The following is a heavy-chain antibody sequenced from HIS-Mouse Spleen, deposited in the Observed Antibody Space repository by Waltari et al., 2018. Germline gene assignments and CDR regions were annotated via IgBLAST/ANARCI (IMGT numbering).Heavy chain of an antibody. V-gene: IGHV3-30*18. J-gene: IGHJ4*02. CDR2: ISYDGSNK. CDR3: AKDKHHAFDY. CDR1: GFTFSSYG. Sequence: VQLVESGGGVVQPGRYLRLSWAASGFTFSSYGMHWVRQAPGKGLEWVAVISYDGSNKYYADSVKGRFTISRDNSKNTLYLQMNSLRAEDTAVYYCAKDKHHAFDYWGQGTLVTVSS.